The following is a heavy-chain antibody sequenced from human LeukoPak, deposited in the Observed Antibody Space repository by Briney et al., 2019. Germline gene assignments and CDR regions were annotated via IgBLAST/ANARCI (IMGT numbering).Heavy chain of an antibody. CDR2: ISTSSYDI. CDR1: GFTFSSYS. CDR3: ARPSGTYPWFDP. D-gene: IGHD1-26*01. J-gene: IGHJ5*02. V-gene: IGHV3-21*01. Sequence: GGSLRLSCAASGFTFSSYSMNWVRQAPGKGLEWVSSISTSSYDIYYADSVKGRFTISRDNGKNTLYLQMNSLRAEDTAVYYCARPSGTYPWFDPWGQGTLVTVSS.